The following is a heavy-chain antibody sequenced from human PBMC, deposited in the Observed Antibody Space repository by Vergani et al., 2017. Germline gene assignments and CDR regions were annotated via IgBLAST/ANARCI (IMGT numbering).Heavy chain of an antibody. CDR2: IIPIFGTA. D-gene: IGHD6-13*01. CDR1: VGTFSSYA. J-gene: IGHJ3*02. Sequence: QVQLVQSAAEVKNPGSPVKVPCKAFVGTFSSYAISWVRQAPAQGLEWMGGIIPIFGTATYAQKSQGRVSVTAVEPTSTAYMELSSLRSEDTAVYYCAGGDSSSFSLGGLYAFDIGGQGTMVTVSS. CDR3: AGGDSSSFSLGGLYAFDI. V-gene: IGHV1-69*01.